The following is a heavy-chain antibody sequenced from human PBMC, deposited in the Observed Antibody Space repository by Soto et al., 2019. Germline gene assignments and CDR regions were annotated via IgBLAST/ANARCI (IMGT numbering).Heavy chain of an antibody. J-gene: IGHJ3*02. V-gene: IGHV1-69*02. D-gene: IGHD3-3*01. Sequence: ASVKVSCKASGGTSSSYTISWVRQAPGQGLEWMGRIIPILGIANYAQKFQGRVTITADKSTSTAYMELSSLRSEDTAVYYCASNGFLEVFDIWGQGTMVTVSS. CDR3: ASNGFLEVFDI. CDR2: IIPILGIA. CDR1: GGTSSSYT.